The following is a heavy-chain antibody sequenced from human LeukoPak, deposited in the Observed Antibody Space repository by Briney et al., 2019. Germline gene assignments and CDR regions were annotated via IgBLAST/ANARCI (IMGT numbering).Heavy chain of an antibody. CDR3: AREGYYDFWSGLHHYYYYYMDV. CDR1: GGSINSGSYY. V-gene: IGHV4-61*02. CDR2: IDTSGSA. D-gene: IGHD3-3*01. Sequence: SETLSLTCTVSGGSINSGSYYWNWIRQPAGKGLEWIGRIDTSGSANYNPPLKSRVTISVDTSKNQLSLRLSSVTAADTAVYYCAREGYYDFWSGLHHYYYYYMDVWGKGTTVTVSS. J-gene: IGHJ6*03.